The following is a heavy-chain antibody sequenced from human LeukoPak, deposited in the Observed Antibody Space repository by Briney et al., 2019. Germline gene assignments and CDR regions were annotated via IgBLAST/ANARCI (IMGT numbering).Heavy chain of an antibody. V-gene: IGHV4-30-4*08. CDR2: IYYSGST. Sequence: PSETLSLTCTVSGGSISSGDYYWSWIRQPPGKGLEWIGYIYYSGSTYYNPSLKSRVTISVDTSKNQFFLKLSSVTAADTAVYYCARVGIRVVAAYHFDYWGQGTLVTVSS. CDR1: GGSISSGDYY. CDR3: ARVGIRVVAAYHFDY. D-gene: IGHD2-15*01. J-gene: IGHJ4*02.